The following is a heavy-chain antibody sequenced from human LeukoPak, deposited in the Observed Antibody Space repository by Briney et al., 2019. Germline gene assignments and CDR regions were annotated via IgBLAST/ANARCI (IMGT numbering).Heavy chain of an antibody. J-gene: IGHJ4*02. V-gene: IGHV3-15*01. CDR2: IKSKTYGGTT. Sequence: PGGSLRLSCTASGFTFSNAWMSWVRQAPGEGLEWIGRIKSKTYGGTTDYAAPVKGRFTISRDDSKNTLYLQMSSLKTEDTAVYYCSKYYYDSSGYYCGPADWGQGTLVTVSS. CDR3: SKYYYDSSGYYCGPAD. CDR1: GFTFSNAW. D-gene: IGHD3-22*01.